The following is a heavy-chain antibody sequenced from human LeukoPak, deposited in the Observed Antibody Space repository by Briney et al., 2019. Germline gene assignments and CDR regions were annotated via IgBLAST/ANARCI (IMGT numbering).Heavy chain of an antibody. V-gene: IGHV3-23*01. Sequence: GGSLRLSCAASGFTFSSYAMSWVRQAPGKGLEWVSAISGSGGSTYYADSVKGRFTISRDNSKNTLYLQMNSLRAEDTAVYYCALRPAAMTRGYNWSDPWGQGTLVTVSS. CDR2: ISGSGGST. J-gene: IGHJ5*02. D-gene: IGHD2-2*01. CDR3: ALRPAAMTRGYNWSDP. CDR1: GFTFSSYA.